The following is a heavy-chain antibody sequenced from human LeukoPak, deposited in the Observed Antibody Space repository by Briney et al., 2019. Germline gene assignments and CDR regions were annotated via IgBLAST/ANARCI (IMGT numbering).Heavy chain of an antibody. J-gene: IGHJ6*02. D-gene: IGHD5/OR15-5a*01. Sequence: GGSLRLSCAASGFTFSSYSFNWVRQVPGKGLEWVSSITTTFYTYYTDSVKGRFTISRDNSKNTLYLQMNSLRAEDTAVYYCAKDLSSGYYGMDVWGQGTTVTVSS. CDR1: GFTFSSYS. CDR3: AKDLSSGYYGMDV. CDR2: ITTTFYT. V-gene: IGHV3-21*01.